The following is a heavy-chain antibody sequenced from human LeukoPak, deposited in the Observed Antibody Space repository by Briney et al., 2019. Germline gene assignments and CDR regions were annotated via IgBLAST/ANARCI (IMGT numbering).Heavy chain of an antibody. D-gene: IGHD6-19*01. CDR3: AKRSAWSLFDP. V-gene: IGHV3-30*04. Sequence: PGRSLRLSCAASGFTFSSYAMHWVRQAPGKGLEWVALISYDGSNKYYADSVKGRFTVSRDNAKNSMYLQMDSLRVEDTAMYYCAKRSAWSLFDPWGQGTLVTVSS. J-gene: IGHJ5*02. CDR1: GFTFSSYA. CDR2: ISYDGSNK.